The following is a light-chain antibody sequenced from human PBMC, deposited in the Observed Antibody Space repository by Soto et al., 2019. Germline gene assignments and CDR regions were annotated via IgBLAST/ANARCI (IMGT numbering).Light chain of an antibody. V-gene: IGKV1-39*01. CDR1: QSISSY. J-gene: IGKJ3*01. CDR2: AAS. CDR3: PQSYSTPFT. Sequence: DIQMTQSPSSLSASVGDRVTITCRASQSISSYLNWYQQKPGKAPKLLIYAASSLQSGVPSRFSGSRSGTDFTLTISSLQPEDFATYYCPQSYSTPFTFGPGTKVDIK.